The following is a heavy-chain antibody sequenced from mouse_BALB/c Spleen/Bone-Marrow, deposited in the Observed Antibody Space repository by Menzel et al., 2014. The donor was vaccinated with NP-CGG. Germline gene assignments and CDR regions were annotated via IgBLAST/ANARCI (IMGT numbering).Heavy chain of an antibody. CDR3: AVYDYEGFAY. CDR2: IDPANGNT. V-gene: IGHV14-3*02. CDR1: GFNIKDTY. D-gene: IGHD2-4*01. Sequence: VQLQQSGAELVKPGASVKLSCTASGFNIKDTYMHWVKQRPEQGLEWIGRIDPANGNTKYDPKFQGKATITADTSSNTAYQQLSSLTSEDTAVYYCAVYDYEGFAYWGQGTLVTVSA. J-gene: IGHJ3*01.